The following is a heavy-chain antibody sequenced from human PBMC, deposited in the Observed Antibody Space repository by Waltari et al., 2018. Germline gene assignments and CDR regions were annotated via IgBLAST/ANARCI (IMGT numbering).Heavy chain of an antibody. J-gene: IGHJ3*02. CDR1: GFTFSSYG. V-gene: IGHV3-30*02. CDR3: AKEKKAAFDI. CDR2: IRYDGSNK. Sequence: QVQLVESGGGVVQPGGSLRLSCAASGFTFSSYGMHWVRQAPGKGLEWVAFIRYDGSNKYYADSVKGRFTISRDNSKNTLYLQMNSLRAEDTAVYYCAKEKKAAFDIWGQGTMVTVSS.